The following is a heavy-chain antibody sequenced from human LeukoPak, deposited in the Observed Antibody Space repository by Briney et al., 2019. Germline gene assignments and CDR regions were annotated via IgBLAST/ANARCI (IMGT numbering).Heavy chain of an antibody. J-gene: IGHJ4*02. CDR1: GYTFTDYY. Sequence: ASVKVSCKASGYTFTDYYVHWVRQAPGQGLEWMGRNSLDSGGTKYAQKFQGRVTMTRDTSISTAYMELSGLKSDDTAVYYCARDRLRDGFTEYYFDYWGQGTLVTVSS. CDR2: NSLDSGGT. CDR3: ARDRLRDGFTEYYFDY. D-gene: IGHD5-24*01. V-gene: IGHV1-2*06.